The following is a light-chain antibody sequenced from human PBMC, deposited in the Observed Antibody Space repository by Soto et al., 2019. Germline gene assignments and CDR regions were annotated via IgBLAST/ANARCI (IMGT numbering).Light chain of an antibody. CDR2: GAS. V-gene: IGKV3-20*01. CDR1: HSVSSTY. CDR3: QQYGSSPPYT. Sequence: EIVLTQSPGTLSLSPGEIATLSCRASHSVSSTYLAWYQQNPGQAPRLLIYGASSRATGIPDRFSGSGSGTDFTLTISRLEPEDFAVYYCQQYGSSPPYTFGQGTKLEI. J-gene: IGKJ2*01.